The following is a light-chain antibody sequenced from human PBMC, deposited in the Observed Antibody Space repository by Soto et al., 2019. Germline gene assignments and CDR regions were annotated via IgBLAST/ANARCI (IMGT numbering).Light chain of an antibody. CDR1: HGISSY. J-gene: IGKJ1*01. CDR3: LQDYNYPWT. CDR2: AAS. V-gene: IGKV1D-8*03. Sequence: VIWMTQSPSLLSASTGDRVTISCLMSHGISSYLAWYQQKPGKAPELLIYAASTLQSGVPSRFSGSGSGTDFTLTISSLQPEDFATYYCLQDYNYPWTFGQGTKVDIK.